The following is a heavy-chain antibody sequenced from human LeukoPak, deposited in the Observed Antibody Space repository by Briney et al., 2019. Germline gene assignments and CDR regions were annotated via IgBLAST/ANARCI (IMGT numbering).Heavy chain of an antibody. CDR1: GGTFSSYA. CDR2: IIPIFGTA. J-gene: IGHJ6*03. V-gene: IGHV1-69*06. D-gene: IGHD3-16*01. Sequence: ASVKVSCKASGGTFSSYAISWVRQAPGQGLEWMGGIIPIFGTANYAQKFQGRVTITADKSTSTAYMELSSLRSEDTAVYYCARGGHYYYYYYMDVWGKGTTVTVSS. CDR3: ARGGHYYYYYYMDV.